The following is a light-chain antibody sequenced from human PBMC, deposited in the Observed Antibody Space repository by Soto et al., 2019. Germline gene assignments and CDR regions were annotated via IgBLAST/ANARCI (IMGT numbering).Light chain of an antibody. V-gene: IGKV3-20*01. J-gene: IGKJ3*01. CDR1: QTISDNY. CDR3: QQYGSSPEIS. Sequence: DIVLTQSPGTLSLSPGERATLSCRASQTISDNYLAWYQQKPGQSPRLLISGASIRAPGIPDRFSGSGSETDFTLTSSRLEPEDFAFYYCQQYGSSPEISFGPGTKVYIK. CDR2: GAS.